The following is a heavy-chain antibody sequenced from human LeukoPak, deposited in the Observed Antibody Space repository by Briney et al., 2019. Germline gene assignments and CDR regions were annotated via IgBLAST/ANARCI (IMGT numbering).Heavy chain of an antibody. V-gene: IGHV4-59*01. CDR3: ARDHPGSGSLRGSGRLFDP. CDR2: IYYSGST. CDR1: GGSISSYY. D-gene: IGHD3-10*01. J-gene: IGHJ5*02. Sequence: SETLSLTCTVSGGSISSYYWSWIRQPPGKGLEWIGYIYYSGSTNYNPSLKSRVTISVDTSKNQFSLKLSSVTAADTAVYYCARDHPGSGSLRGSGRLFDPWGQGTLVTVSS.